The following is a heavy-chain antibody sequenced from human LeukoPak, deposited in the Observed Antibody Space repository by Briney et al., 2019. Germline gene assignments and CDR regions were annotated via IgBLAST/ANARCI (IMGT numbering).Heavy chain of an antibody. CDR1: GFTFSSYS. V-gene: IGHV3-48*01. CDR3: ARAPDYGDYPPDS. J-gene: IGHJ4*02. CDR2: IGGSGTTI. Sequence: GGSLRLSCAASGFTFSSYSMNWVRQAPGKGLEWVSHIGGSGTTIYYADSVKGRFTISRDNAKKLLYLQMSNLRAEDTAVYYCARAPDYGDYPPDSWGQGTLVTVSS. D-gene: IGHD4-17*01.